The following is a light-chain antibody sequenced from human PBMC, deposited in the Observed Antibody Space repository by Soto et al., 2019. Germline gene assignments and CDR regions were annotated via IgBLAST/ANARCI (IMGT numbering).Light chain of an antibody. CDR2: AAS. CDR3: QQYNSYPRT. CDR1: QDIGSS. Sequence: DIKMTQSPSSLSVSVGDRVTITCRASQDIGSSLGWFQQKPGKAPKSLIYAASTLQVGVPSRFSSGGSGTDFILTISSLQPEDFATYYCQQYNSYPRTFGQGTKVEIK. J-gene: IGKJ1*01. V-gene: IGKV1-16*01.